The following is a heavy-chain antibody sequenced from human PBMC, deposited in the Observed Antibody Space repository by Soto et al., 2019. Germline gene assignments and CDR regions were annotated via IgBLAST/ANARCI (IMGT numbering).Heavy chain of an antibody. Sequence: QVQLVQSGAEVKKPGASVRVSCKASAYTFTSYYVHWVRQAPGQGPEWMGMINPSRGGTDYAQKFQGRVTMTRDTSTTTVYMSLSSLRSEDTARYYCTRSIITTAGTDAFDLWGQGTLVTVSS. CDR3: TRSIITTAGTDAFDL. CDR1: AYTFTSYY. D-gene: IGHD6-13*01. CDR2: INPSRGGT. V-gene: IGHV1-46*03. J-gene: IGHJ3*01.